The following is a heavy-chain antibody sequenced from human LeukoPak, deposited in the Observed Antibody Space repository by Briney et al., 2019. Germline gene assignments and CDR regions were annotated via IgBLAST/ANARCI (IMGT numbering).Heavy chain of an antibody. V-gene: IGHV3-21*01. CDR3: ARASYCTNGVCYGYYGMDV. J-gene: IGHJ6*02. CDR2: ISSSSSYI. Sequence: GGSLRLSCAASGFTFSSYSMNWVRQAPGKGLEWVSSISSSSSYIYYVDSVKGRFTISRDNAKNSLYLQMNSLRAEDTAVYYCARASYCTNGVCYGYYGMDVWGQGTTVTVSS. CDR1: GFTFSSYS. D-gene: IGHD2-8*01.